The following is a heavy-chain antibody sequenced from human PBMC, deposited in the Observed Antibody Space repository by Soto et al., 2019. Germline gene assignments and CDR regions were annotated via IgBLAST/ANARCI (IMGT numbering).Heavy chain of an antibody. V-gene: IGHV4-59*01. D-gene: IGHD6-19*01. J-gene: IGHJ6*02. CDR2: IYYSGST. CDR3: ARAHPGGIAVAGTPIFYYYYGMDV. CDR1: GGSISSYY. Sequence: QVQLQESGPGLVKPSETLSLTCTVSGGSISSYYWSWIRQPPGKGLEWIGYIYYSGSTNYNPSLKSRVTISVDTSKNQFSLKLSSVTAADTAVYYCARAHPGGIAVAGTPIFYYYYGMDVWGQGTTVTVSS.